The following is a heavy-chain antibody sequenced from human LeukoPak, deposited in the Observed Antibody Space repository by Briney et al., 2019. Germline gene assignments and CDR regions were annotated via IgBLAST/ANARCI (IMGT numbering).Heavy chain of an antibody. J-gene: IGHJ4*02. Sequence: GASVKVSCKASGYTFTNNYLHWVRQAPGQGLEWMGMIYPRDGSTSYAQKFQGRVTVTRDTSTTTVHMELRGLRSEDTAVYYCARDQEGFDYWGQGTVVTVSS. CDR1: GYTFTNNY. CDR3: ARDQEGFDY. CDR2: IYPRDGST. V-gene: IGHV1-46*01.